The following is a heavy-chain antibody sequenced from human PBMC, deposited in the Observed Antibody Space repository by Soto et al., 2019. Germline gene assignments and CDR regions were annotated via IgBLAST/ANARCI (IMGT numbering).Heavy chain of an antibody. CDR2: ISTGGNYV. V-gene: IGHV3-21*01. Sequence: GGSLRLSCAASGFTFSDYSMNWVRQAPGKDLEWISSISTGGNYVYYADSVKGRFTISRDNAKSSLYLQMDSLRAEDTAVYYCARDSPIVARPAMGSVGFDPWGQGTTVTVSS. D-gene: IGHD2-2*01. CDR3: ARDSPIVARPAMGSVGFDP. CDR1: GFTFSDYS. J-gene: IGHJ6*02.